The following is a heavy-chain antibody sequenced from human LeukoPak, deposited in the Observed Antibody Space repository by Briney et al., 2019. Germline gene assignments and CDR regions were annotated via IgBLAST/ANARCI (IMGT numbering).Heavy chain of an antibody. Sequence: GGSLRLSYAASGFSFTTYWMSWVRQAPGKGLEWVANINQDGTEKYYVDSVKGRFTISRDNAKNSLYLQMNSLRAEDTAVYYCARALGYCSGGSCYPSWWFDPWGQGTLVTVSS. CDR1: GFSFTTYW. D-gene: IGHD2-15*01. J-gene: IGHJ5*02. CDR3: ARALGYCSGGSCYPSWWFDP. CDR2: INQDGTEK. V-gene: IGHV3-7*01.